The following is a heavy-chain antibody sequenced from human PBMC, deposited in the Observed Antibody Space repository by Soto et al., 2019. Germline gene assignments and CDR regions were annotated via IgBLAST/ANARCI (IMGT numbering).Heavy chain of an antibody. Sequence: TVSGGSISSYYWSWIRQPPGKGLEWIGYIYYSGSTNYNPSLKSRVTISVDTSKNQFSLKLSSVTAADTAVYYCARTPYYDILTGYYPIYYGMDVWGQGTTVTVSS. J-gene: IGHJ6*02. CDR1: GGSISSYY. CDR2: IYYSGST. CDR3: ARTPYYDILTGYYPIYYGMDV. D-gene: IGHD3-9*01. V-gene: IGHV4-59*01.